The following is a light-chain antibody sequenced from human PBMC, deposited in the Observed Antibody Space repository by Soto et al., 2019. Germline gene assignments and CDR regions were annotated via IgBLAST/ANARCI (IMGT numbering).Light chain of an antibody. V-gene: IGLV2-8*01. Sequence: QSALTQPPSASGSPGQSVTISCTGTSSDVGGYNYVSWYQQHPGKVPKVMIYEVSKRPSGVPDRFSGSKSGNTASLTVSGLQAEDEADYYSSSYAGSNNFAVFGGGTKLTVL. CDR2: EVS. CDR3: SSYAGSNNFAV. J-gene: IGLJ2*01. CDR1: SSDVGGYNY.